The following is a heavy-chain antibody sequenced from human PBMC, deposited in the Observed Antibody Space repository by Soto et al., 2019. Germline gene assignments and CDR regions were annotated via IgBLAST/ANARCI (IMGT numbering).Heavy chain of an antibody. V-gene: IGHV3-23*01. CDR1: GITISNYP. CDR3: AKDRALTGYYNVPLIDFDY. J-gene: IGHJ4*02. D-gene: IGHD3-9*01. CDR2: ISGSGDRT. Sequence: GGSLRLSCAASGITISNYPMSWVRQAPGKGLDWVSGISGSGDRTYYADSVKGRFTISRDNSKNTLYLQMNSLRAEDTAVYYCAKDRALTGYYNVPLIDFDYWGQGTLVTVSS.